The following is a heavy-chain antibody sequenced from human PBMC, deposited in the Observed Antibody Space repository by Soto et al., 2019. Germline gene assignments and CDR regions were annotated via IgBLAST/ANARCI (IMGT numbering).Heavy chain of an antibody. J-gene: IGHJ4*02. CDR1: GFSLSTGELG. V-gene: IGHV2-5*02. D-gene: IGHD2-2*01. Sequence: SGPTLVEPTQTLTLTCTFSGFSLSTGELGVGWIRQPPGKALEWLSLIYWDGDEHYSPSLKSRLTITKDTSNNQVVLTMTNMDPVDTATYFCAHLLGGCRRTTCSPLRFDYWGQGTLVTVSS. CDR3: AHLLGGCRRTTCSPLRFDY. CDR2: IYWDGDE.